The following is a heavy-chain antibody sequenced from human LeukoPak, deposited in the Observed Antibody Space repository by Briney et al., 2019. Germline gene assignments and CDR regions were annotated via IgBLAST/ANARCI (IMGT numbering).Heavy chain of an antibody. CDR3: ASIAAAGNDAFDI. D-gene: IGHD6-13*01. CDR1: GFTFSDYY. Sequence: AGGSLRLSCAASGFTFSDYYMSWIRQAPGKGLEWVSYISSSSSYTNYADSVKGRFTISRDNAKNSLYLQMNSLRAEDTAVYYCASIAAAGNDAFDIWGQGTMVTVSS. V-gene: IGHV3-11*03. CDR2: ISSSSSYT. J-gene: IGHJ3*02.